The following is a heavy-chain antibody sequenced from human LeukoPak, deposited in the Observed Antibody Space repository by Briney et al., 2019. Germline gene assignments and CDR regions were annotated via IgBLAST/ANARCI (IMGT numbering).Heavy chain of an antibody. CDR1: GFTFSRYW. CDR3: ARDPSRGYNYGYGDY. CDR2: FTTDGNT. V-gene: IGHV3-74*01. J-gene: IGHJ4*02. D-gene: IGHD5-18*01. Sequence: GGSLRLSCAASGFTFSRYWMHWVRQAPGKGPVWVSRFTTDGNTNYADSVKGRFTISRDNAKNTLYLQMNSLRAEDTAVYYCARDPSRGYNYGYGDYWGQGTLVIVS.